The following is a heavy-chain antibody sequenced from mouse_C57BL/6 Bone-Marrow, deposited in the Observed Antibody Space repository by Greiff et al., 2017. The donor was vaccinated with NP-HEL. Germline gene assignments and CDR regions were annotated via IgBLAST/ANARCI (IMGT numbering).Heavy chain of an antibody. CDR3: ARHESNYWYFDV. CDR2: ISSGGSYT. Sequence: EVNVVESGGDLVKPGGSLKLSCAASGFTFSSYGMSWVRQTPDKRLEWVATISSGGSYTYYPDSVKGRFTISRDNAKNTLYLQMSSLKSEDTAMYYCARHESNYWYFDVWGTGTTVTVSS. J-gene: IGHJ1*03. CDR1: GFTFSSYG. D-gene: IGHD1-3*01. V-gene: IGHV5-6*01.